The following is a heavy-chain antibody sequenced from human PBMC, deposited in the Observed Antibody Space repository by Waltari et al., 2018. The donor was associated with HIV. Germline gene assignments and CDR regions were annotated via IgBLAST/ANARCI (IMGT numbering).Heavy chain of an antibody. J-gene: IGHJ3*02. Sequence: QVQLVQSGAEVKKPGSSVKVSCKASGGTFSSYAISWVRPAPGQGLEWLGGIIPIFGTANYAQKFQGRVTITADESTSTAYMELSSLRSEDTAVYYCARERFAHYDYVWGSYRLGLAFDIWGQGTMVTVSS. V-gene: IGHV1-69*01. CDR2: IIPIFGTA. CDR1: GGTFSSYA. D-gene: IGHD3-16*02. CDR3: ARERFAHYDYVWGSYRLGLAFDI.